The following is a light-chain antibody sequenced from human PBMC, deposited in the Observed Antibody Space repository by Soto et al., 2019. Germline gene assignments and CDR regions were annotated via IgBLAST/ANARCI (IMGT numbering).Light chain of an antibody. CDR3: QQYGSSPRT. CDR1: QSVSSNS. J-gene: IGKJ1*01. Sequence: EIVLTQSPGTLSLSPGERATLSCRASQSVSSNSLAWYQQRPGQAPRLLIYGASSRATGIPDRFSGSGSGTDFTLTISRLETEDFAVYYCQQYGSSPRTFGQGTKVEIK. V-gene: IGKV3-20*01. CDR2: GAS.